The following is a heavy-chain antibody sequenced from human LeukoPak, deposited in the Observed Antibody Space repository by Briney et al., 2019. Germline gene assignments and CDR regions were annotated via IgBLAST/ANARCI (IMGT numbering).Heavy chain of an antibody. CDR2: ISGSGGST. CDR3: AKRMYYYGSGSYPDFDY. D-gene: IGHD3-10*01. J-gene: IGHJ4*02. Sequence: GGSLRLSCAASGCAFSSYAMSWVRQAPGKGLEWVSAISGSGGSTYYADSMKGRFTISRDNSKNTLYLQMNSLRAEDTAVYYCAKRMYYYGSGSYPDFDYWGQGTLVTVSS. CDR1: GCAFSSYA. V-gene: IGHV3-23*01.